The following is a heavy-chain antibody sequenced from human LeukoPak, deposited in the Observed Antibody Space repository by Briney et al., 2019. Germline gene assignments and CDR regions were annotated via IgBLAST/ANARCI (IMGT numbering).Heavy chain of an antibody. V-gene: IGHV1-2*02. CDR3: ARDYYDSSGYSRTVLFDY. CDR2: INPNSGGT. D-gene: IGHD3-22*01. J-gene: IGHJ4*02. CDR1: GYPFSNYD. Sequence: ASVKVSCKASGYPFSNYDINWVRQAPGQGLEWMGWINPNSGGTNYAQKSQGRVTMTRDTSISTAYMELSRLRSDDTAVYYCARDYYDSSGYSRTVLFDYWGQGTLVTVSS.